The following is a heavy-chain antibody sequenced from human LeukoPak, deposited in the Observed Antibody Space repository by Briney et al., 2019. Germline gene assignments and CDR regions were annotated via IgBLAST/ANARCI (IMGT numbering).Heavy chain of an antibody. CDR3: VRDATLIPGTVYFDY. D-gene: IGHD2-15*01. Sequence: GGSLRLSCAASGFTFNIYEMNWVRQAPGKGLEWISHINTDSSSIHYADSMKGRFTISRDNAKNSLYLQMNNLRGEDTAIYYCVRDATLIPGTVYFDYWGQGALVTVSS. V-gene: IGHV3-48*03. J-gene: IGHJ4*02. CDR1: GFTFNIYE. CDR2: INTDSSSI.